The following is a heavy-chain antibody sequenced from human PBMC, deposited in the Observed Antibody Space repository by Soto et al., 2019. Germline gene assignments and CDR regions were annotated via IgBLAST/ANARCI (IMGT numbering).Heavy chain of an antibody. Sequence: QVQLQESGPGLVKPSQTLSLTCTVSGGSISSGGYYWSWIRQHPGKGLEWIGYIYYSGSTYYNPSLKSRVTISVDTSKNQFSLKLSSVTAADTXVYYCXRVRCSGGSCSAPAIDYWGQGTLVTVSS. CDR2: IYYSGST. CDR1: GGSISSGGYY. D-gene: IGHD2-15*01. V-gene: IGHV4-31*03. CDR3: XRVRCSGGSCSAPAIDY. J-gene: IGHJ4*02.